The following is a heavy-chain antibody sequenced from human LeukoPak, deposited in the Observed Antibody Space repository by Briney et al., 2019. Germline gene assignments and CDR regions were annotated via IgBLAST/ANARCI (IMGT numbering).Heavy chain of an antibody. CDR2: ISTGGST. D-gene: IGHD1-1*01. CDR1: RGSISTYY. J-gene: IGHJ4*02. CDR3: ARRRTTGTTGYFDY. Sequence: SETLSLTCTISRGSISTYYWSWIRQPPGKGLEWIGYISTGGSTNYNPSLKSRVTISVDTSKNRFSLNLSSVTAADTAVYYCARRRTTGTTGYFDYWGQGTLVTVSS. V-gene: IGHV4-4*09.